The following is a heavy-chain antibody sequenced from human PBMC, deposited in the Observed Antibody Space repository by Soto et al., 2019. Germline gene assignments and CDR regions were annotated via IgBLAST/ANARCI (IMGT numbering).Heavy chain of an antibody. J-gene: IGHJ4*02. CDR1: GGSIISYY. V-gene: IGHV4-59*12. Sequence: SETLSLTCTVSGGSIISYYWSWIRQPPGKGLEWIGYIYYSGSTNYNPSLKSRVTISVDTSKNQFSLKLSSVTAADTAVYYCASLKGSYDFWSGYYGWGQGTLVTVSS. CDR2: IYYSGST. CDR3: ASLKGSYDFWSGYYG. D-gene: IGHD3-3*01.